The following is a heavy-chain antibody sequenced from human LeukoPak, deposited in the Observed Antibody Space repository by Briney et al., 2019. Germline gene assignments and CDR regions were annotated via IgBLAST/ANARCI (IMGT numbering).Heavy chain of an antibody. V-gene: IGHV3-53*01. CDR1: GFTFSSYE. Sequence: GGSLRLSCAASGFTFSSYEMNWVRQAPGKGLEWVSVIYLGDLTYYGNSVKGRFTNFRDSSKNILYLQMNSLRVEDTAIYFCARDRGYGRYYYDYWGQGTLVTVSS. CDR3: ARDRGYGRYYYDY. J-gene: IGHJ4*02. CDR2: IYLGDLT. D-gene: IGHD5-18*01.